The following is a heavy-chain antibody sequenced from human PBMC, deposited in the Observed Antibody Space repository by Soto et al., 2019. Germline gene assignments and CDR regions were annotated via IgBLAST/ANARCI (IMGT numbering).Heavy chain of an antibody. CDR2: ISYDGSNK. Sequence: GGSLRLSCAASGFTFSSYAMHWVRQAPGKGLEWVAVISYDGSNKYYADSVKGRFTISRDNSKNTLYLQMNSLRAGDTAVYYCARVTHDSSIYGGFDPWGQGTLVTVSS. V-gene: IGHV3-30-3*01. CDR3: ARVTHDSSIYGGFDP. D-gene: IGHD3-22*01. J-gene: IGHJ5*02. CDR1: GFTFSSYA.